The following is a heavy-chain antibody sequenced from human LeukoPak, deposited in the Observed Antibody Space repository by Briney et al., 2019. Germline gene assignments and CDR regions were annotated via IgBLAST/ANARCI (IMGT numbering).Heavy chain of an antibody. J-gene: IGHJ4*02. Sequence: ASVKVSCNTSGPTFTSYGFSWIRQAPGHALEWMGWISANNGNTNYAQKFQGRVTMTTDTSTSTVYMELRSLRSDDTAVFFRAEGGIRDFDLMGYWGQGTLVTVSS. CDR2: ISANNGNT. CDR3: AEGGIRDFDLMGY. D-gene: IGHD3-9*01. V-gene: IGHV1-18*01. CDR1: GPTFTSYG.